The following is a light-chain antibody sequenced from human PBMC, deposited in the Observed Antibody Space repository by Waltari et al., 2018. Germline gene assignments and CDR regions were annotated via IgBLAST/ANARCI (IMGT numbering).Light chain of an antibody. V-gene: IGLV2-14*01. CDR2: ETS. CDR1: STDRGHYNY. J-gene: IGLJ2*01. Sequence: QSALTQPASGPPSPGPSITIPCTGTSTDRGHYNYVSWYLQHPGKAPNLILYETSYRPSVVSNRFSGSKSGNTASLTISGLRGEDEADYYCTSYTYSDTLAFGGGTKLTVL. CDR3: TSYTYSDTLA.